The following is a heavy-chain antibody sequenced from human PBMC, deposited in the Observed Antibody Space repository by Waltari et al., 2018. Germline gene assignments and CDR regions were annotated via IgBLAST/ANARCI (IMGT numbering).Heavy chain of an antibody. CDR3: ARGGVNTFPSMLAFDI. V-gene: IGHV1-69*14. CDR2: IIPIFGTA. J-gene: IGHJ3*02. D-gene: IGHD2-21*01. CDR1: GGTFSSYA. Sequence: QVQLVQSGAEVKKPGSSVKVSCKASGGTFSSYAISWVRQAPGQGLEWMGGIIPIFGTANYAQKFQGRVTITADKSTSTAYMELSSLRSEDTAVYYCARGGVNTFPSMLAFDIWGQGTMVTVSS.